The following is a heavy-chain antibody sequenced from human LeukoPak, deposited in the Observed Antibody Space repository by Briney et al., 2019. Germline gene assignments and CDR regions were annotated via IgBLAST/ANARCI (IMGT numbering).Heavy chain of an antibody. J-gene: IGHJ4*02. CDR2: ISGSRGST. CDR1: GFTFSSYA. Sequence: GGSLRLSCAASGFTFSSYALSWVRQAPGKGLEWVSIISGSRGSTYSADSLRGRFTISRDNSKNTLYLQMNSLRAEDTAVYYCAKDAVKRITIFGVVITEYYFDYWGQGTLVTVSS. D-gene: IGHD3-3*01. CDR3: AKDAVKRITIFGVVITEYYFDY. V-gene: IGHV3-23*01.